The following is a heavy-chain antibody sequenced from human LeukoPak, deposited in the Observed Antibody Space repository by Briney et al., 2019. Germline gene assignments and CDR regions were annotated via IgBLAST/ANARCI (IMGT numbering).Heavy chain of an antibody. CDR1: GFTFSSYT. CDR3: AFADLGSEG. D-gene: IGHD6-25*01. CDR2: ISSSSSYI. V-gene: IGHV3-21*01. J-gene: IGHJ4*02. Sequence: GGSLTLSCAASGFTFSSYTMNWVRQAPGKGLEWVSSISSSSSYIYYARSVKGRFAIARDNAKNSLYLQMNSLRAEDTAMYYCAFADLGSEGWGQGTLVTVSS.